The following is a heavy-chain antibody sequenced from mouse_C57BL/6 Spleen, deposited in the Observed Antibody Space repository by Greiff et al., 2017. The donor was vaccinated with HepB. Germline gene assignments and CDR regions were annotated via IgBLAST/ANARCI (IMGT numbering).Heavy chain of an antibody. CDR1: GYTFTSYT. CDR3: ARSGAMVTTGMDY. D-gene: IGHD2-2*01. Sequence: QVQLQQSGAELARPGASVKMSCKASGYTFTSYTMHWVKQRPGQGLEWIGYINPSSGYTKYNQKFKDKATLTADKSSSTAYMQLSSLTSEDSAVYYCARSGAMVTTGMDYWGQGTSVTVSS. J-gene: IGHJ4*01. CDR2: INPSSGYT. V-gene: IGHV1-4*01.